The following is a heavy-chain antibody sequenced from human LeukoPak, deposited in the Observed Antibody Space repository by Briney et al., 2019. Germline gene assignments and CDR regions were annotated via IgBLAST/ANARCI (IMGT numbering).Heavy chain of an antibody. CDR3: ARCFGSGCPNGVFDY. Sequence: KSSETLSLTCTVSGGSINSYYWSWVRQPPGKGLEWIGYIYHSGTTNYNPSLKSRVTISLDTSKNQFSLKVRSVTAADTAVYYCARCFGSGCPNGVFDYWGQGTLVTVSS. CDR2: IYHSGTT. CDR1: GGSINSYY. V-gene: IGHV4-59*01. D-gene: IGHD6-19*01. J-gene: IGHJ4*02.